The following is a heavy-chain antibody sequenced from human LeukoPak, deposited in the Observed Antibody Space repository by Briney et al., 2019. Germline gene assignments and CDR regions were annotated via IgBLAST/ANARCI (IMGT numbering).Heavy chain of an antibody. J-gene: IGHJ4*02. CDR1: GGSFSGYY. D-gene: IGHD4-17*01. Sequence: SETLSLTCAVYGGSFSGYYWSWIRQPPGKGLEWIGEINHCGSTNYNTSLKSRVNIPVNTSQNQFSLKLSSVTAADTAVYYGATYFYGEYASYYFDYWGQGTLVTVSS. CDR3: ATYFYGEYASYYFDY. CDR2: INHCGST. V-gene: IGHV4-34*01.